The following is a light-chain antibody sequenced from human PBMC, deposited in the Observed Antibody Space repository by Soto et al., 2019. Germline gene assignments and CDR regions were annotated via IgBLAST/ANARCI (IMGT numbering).Light chain of an antibody. V-gene: IGLV2-14*01. CDR2: KVT. CDR1: SSDVGGYNF. CDR3: SSFSSSSTLEGV. J-gene: IGLJ1*01. Sequence: QSVLTQPASVSGSPGQSITISCTGTSSDVGGYNFVSWYQHHPGKAPKLVISKVTNRPSGVSDRFSASKSGNTASLTISGLQAEDEADYYCSSFSSSSTLEGVFGTGTKSPS.